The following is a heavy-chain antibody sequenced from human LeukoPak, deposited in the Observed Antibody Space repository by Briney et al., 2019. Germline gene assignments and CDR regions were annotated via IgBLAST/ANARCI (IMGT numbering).Heavy chain of an antibody. Sequence: PGGSLRLSCAASGFTFSDYTMNWVRQAPGKGLEWVSSISSSSSYIYYAYSVKRRFIFSKDNAKNSLSLQMKSLRAEDTAVYYCVRGKYSYGPLDYYYYMDVWGKGATVTVSS. D-gene: IGHD5-18*01. J-gene: IGHJ6*03. CDR3: VRGKYSYGPLDYYYYMDV. CDR1: GFTFSDYT. CDR2: ISSSSSYI. V-gene: IGHV3-21*01.